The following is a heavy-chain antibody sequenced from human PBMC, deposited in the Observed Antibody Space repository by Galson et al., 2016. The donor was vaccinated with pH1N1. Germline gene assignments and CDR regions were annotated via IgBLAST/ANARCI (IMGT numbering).Heavy chain of an antibody. CDR2: IYSGGRT. Sequence: SLRLSCAASGLTVSSNYMSWVRQAPGKGLEWVSLIYSGGRTYYADSVKGRFTISRDNSKNTLYLQMNSLGVEDTAVYYCARVGDFWSYYYYNMDVWGQGTTVTVSS. CDR1: GLTVSSNY. J-gene: IGHJ6*02. D-gene: IGHD3-3*01. V-gene: IGHV3-53*01. CDR3: ARVGDFWSYYYYNMDV.